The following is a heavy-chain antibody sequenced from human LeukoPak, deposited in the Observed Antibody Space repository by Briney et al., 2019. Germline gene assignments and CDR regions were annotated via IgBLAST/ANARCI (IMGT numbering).Heavy chain of an antibody. J-gene: IGHJ4*02. CDR3: ARDNYDSSGFT. CDR1: GFTVSSNY. CDR2: IYSGGST. Sequence: GGSLRLSCAASGFTVSSNYMSWVRQAPGKGLEWVSVIYSGGSTYYADSVKGRFTISRDNSKNTLYLQMNSLRAEDTAVYYCARDNYDSSGFTWGQGTLVTVSS. V-gene: IGHV3-53*01. D-gene: IGHD3-22*01.